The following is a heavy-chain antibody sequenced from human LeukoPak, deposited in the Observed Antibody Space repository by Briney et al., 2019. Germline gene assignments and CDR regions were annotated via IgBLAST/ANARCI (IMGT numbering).Heavy chain of an antibody. J-gene: IGHJ5*02. CDR3: ARDRRIAAAGRAGAKWFDP. CDR1: GFTFSNYW. Sequence: PGGSLRLSCAASGFTFSNYWMHWVRQAPGKGLEWVSSISSSSSYIYYADSVKGRFTISRDNAKNSLYLQMNSLRAEDTAVYYCARDRRIAAAGRAGAKWFDPWGQGTLVTVSS. D-gene: IGHD6-13*01. CDR2: ISSSSSYI. V-gene: IGHV3-21*01.